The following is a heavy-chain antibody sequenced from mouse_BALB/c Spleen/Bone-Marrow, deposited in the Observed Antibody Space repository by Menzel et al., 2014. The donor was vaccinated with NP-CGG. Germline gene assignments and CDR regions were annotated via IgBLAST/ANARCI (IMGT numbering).Heavy chain of an antibody. J-gene: IGHJ2*01. CDR3: VAYYRYEYYFDY. Sequence: EVKLVESGAELVRPGALVKLSCKASGFNIKDYYMHWVKQRPEQGLEWIGWIDPENGNTIYDPKFQGKASITADTSSNTAYLQLSSLTSEDTAVYYCVAYYRYEYYFDYWGQGTTLTVFS. CDR2: IDPENGNT. V-gene: IGHV14-1*02. D-gene: IGHD2-14*01. CDR1: GFNIKDYY.